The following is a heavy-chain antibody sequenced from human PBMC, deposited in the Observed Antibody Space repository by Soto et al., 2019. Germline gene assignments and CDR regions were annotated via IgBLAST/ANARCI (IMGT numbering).Heavy chain of an antibody. J-gene: IGHJ4*02. D-gene: IGHD3-10*01. CDR3: AKGRGGSGSLTPRVDF. CDR2: ISGGGDPT. CDR1: GFTFNNYA. Sequence: EVQLLESGGGLVQPGGSLRLSCAASGFTFNNYAMSWVRQAPGKGLEWVSAISGGGDPTSYADSVKGRFTVSRDGSKNTLYLQMNSLRAEDTAVYYCAKGRGGSGSLTPRVDFWGQGTLVTVSS. V-gene: IGHV3-23*01.